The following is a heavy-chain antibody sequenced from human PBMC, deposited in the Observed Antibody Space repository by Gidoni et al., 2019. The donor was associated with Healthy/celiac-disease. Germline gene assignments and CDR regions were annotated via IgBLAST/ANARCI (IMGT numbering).Heavy chain of an antibody. J-gene: IGHJ4*02. CDR2: ISYDGSNT. D-gene: IGHD2-2*02. Sequence: QVQLVESGGGVVQPGRSLRLSCAAAGFTFRRYAMHWVRQAPGKGLELVAVISYDGSNTYYADSVKGRFTISRDNSKNSLYLQMNSLRAEDTAVYYCAREPCSSTSCYTYYFDYWGQGTLVTVSS. CDR3: AREPCSSTSCYTYYFDY. CDR1: GFTFRRYA. V-gene: IGHV3-30*04.